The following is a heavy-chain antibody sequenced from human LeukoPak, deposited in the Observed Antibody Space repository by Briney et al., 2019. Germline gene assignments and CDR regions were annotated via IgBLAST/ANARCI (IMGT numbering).Heavy chain of an antibody. D-gene: IGHD5-24*01. CDR3: ARVDRRDGYNYDY. Sequence: PGGSLRLSCAASGFTFDDYAMHWVRQAPGKGLEWVSRVNSDGTTTNYADSVEGRFTISRDNAKNTLYLQMNSLRAEDTALYYCARVDRRDGYNYDYWGQGTLVTVSS. V-gene: IGHV3-74*01. CDR2: VNSDGTTT. CDR1: GFTFDDYA. J-gene: IGHJ4*02.